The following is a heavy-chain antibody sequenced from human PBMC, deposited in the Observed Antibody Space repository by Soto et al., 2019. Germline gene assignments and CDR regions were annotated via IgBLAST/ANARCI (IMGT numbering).Heavy chain of an antibody. V-gene: IGHV4-34*10. CDR1: GGSLSDAW. D-gene: IGHD2-15*01. CDR3: ARDRVANWFDP. Sequence: SETLSLTCAVSGGSLSDAWWCWIRQAPGKGLEWIGEINYSGSTNYNPSLKSRVTMSVDTSKNQFSLKLSSVTAADTAVYYCARDRVANWFDPWGQGTLVTVSS. J-gene: IGHJ5*02. CDR2: INYSGST.